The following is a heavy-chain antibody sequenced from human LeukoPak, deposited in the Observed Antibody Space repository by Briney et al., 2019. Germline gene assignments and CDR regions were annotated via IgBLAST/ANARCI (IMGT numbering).Heavy chain of an antibody. Sequence: GGSLRLSCAASGFTFTTYWMHWVRQAPGKGLVWVSHINSDGSITSYADSVKGRFTISRDNAKNTLYLQMNSLKAEDTAVYYCARDAVDTANAVWGQGTTVTVSS. CDR2: INSDGSIT. V-gene: IGHV3-74*01. CDR1: GFTFTTYW. D-gene: IGHD5-18*01. J-gene: IGHJ6*02. CDR3: ARDAVDTANAV.